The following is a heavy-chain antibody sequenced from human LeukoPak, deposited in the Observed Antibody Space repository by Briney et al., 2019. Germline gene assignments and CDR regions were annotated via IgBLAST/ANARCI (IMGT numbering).Heavy chain of an antibody. CDR2: IYYSGST. J-gene: IGHJ4*02. D-gene: IGHD2-15*01. Sequence: SETLSLTCTVSGGSISSGLWRWIRQPPGKGLEWIGYIYYSGSTNYNPSLKSRVTISIDTSKSQFSLKLSSVTAADTAVYYCARQTYCSGSSCNPFDYWGQGTLVTVSS. V-gene: IGHV4-59*08. CDR3: ARQTYCSGSSCNPFDY. CDR1: GGSISSGL.